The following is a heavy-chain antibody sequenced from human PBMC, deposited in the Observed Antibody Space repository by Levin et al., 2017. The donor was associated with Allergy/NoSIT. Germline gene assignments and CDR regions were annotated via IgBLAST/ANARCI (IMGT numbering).Heavy chain of an antibody. CDR3: AKDLNWPCVGSGAGCSSY. Sequence: GESLKISCAASGFTFSSYGMHWVRQAPGKGLEWVAVISYDGSNKYYADSVKGRFTISRDNSKNTLYLQMNSLRAEDTAVYYCAKDLNWPCVGSGAGCSSYWGQGTLVTVSS. D-gene: IGHD2-15*01. V-gene: IGHV3-30*18. J-gene: IGHJ4*02. CDR2: ISYDGSNK. CDR1: GFTFSSYG.